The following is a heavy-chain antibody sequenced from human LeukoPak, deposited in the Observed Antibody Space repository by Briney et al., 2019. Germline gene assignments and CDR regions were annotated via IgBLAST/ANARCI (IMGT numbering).Heavy chain of an antibody. D-gene: IGHD1-1*01. CDR2: IYYSGST. CDR3: ARGGTVDSDY. J-gene: IGHJ4*02. CDR1: GGSISNNY. Sequence: SETLSLTCNVSGGSISNNYWSWIRQPPGKGLEWIGYIYYSGSTNYNPSPKSRVTISVDTSKNQFSLKLSSVTAADTAVYYCARGGTVDSDYWGQGTLVTVSS. V-gene: IGHV4-59*01.